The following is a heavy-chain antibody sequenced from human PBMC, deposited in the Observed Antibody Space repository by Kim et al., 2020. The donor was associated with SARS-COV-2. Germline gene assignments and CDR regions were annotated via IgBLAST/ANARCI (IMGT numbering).Heavy chain of an antibody. D-gene: IGHD1-1*01. Sequence: GGSLRLSCAASGFTFSGSPLHWVRQASGKGLEWVGRIRSKANSYATGYAASVTGRFTISRDDSKNTAYLEMSDLKTEDTALYYCTRIPATTLAFWDAFDIWGKGIMVTIAT. CDR2: IRSKANSYAT. V-gene: IGHV3-73*01. CDR3: TRIPATTLAFWDAFDI. J-gene: IGHJ3*02. CDR1: GFTFSGSP.